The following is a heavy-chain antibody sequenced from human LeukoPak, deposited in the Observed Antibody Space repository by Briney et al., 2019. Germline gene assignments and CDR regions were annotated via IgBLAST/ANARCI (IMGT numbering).Heavy chain of an antibody. CDR3: ARLGSSWELDY. D-gene: IGHD6-13*01. Sequence: SETLSLTCTVSGGSISSYYWSWIRQPAGKGLEWIGRVYTSGTTNYNPSLKSRVTISVDTSKNQFSLKLSSVTAADTAVYYCARLGSSWELDYWGQGTLVTVSS. CDR1: GGSISSYY. CDR2: VYTSGTT. J-gene: IGHJ4*02. V-gene: IGHV4-4*07.